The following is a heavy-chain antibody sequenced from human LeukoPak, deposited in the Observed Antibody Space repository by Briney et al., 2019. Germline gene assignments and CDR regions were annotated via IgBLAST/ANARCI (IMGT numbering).Heavy chain of an antibody. V-gene: IGHV4-39*02. J-gene: IGHJ4*02. CDR3: ARGDYRNRMYYFDY. Sequence: SETLSLTRSVSSGSISSPLHYWGWIRQPPGKGLEWIGSIFYTGSTYYNPSLKSRVTISSDTSKNHFSLKLSSVTAADTAVYYCARGDYRNRMYYFDYWGQGTLVTVSS. CDR1: SGSISSPLHY. D-gene: IGHD4-11*01. CDR2: IFYTGST.